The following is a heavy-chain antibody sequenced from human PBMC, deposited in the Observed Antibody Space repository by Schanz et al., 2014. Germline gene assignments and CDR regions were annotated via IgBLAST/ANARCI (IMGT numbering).Heavy chain of an antibody. D-gene: IGHD3-16*01. CDR3: ARGLGELRPLDH. V-gene: IGHV1-18*04. J-gene: IGHJ4*02. CDR1: GYTFTHFG. CDR2: ISAHNGNT. Sequence: QVQLVQSGSEVKKPGASVKVSCKASGYTFTHFGITWVRQAPGKGLEWMGWISAHNGNTKYVQKGHGRVTMTTDTSTSTAYMELRSLTSDDTAVYYCARGLGELRPLDHWGQGTLVTVSS.